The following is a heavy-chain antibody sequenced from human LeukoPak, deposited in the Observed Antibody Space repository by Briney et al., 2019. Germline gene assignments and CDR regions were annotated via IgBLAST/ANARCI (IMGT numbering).Heavy chain of an antibody. CDR3: ARDPPPLLWFGELSPYYYGMDV. Sequence: GASVKVSCKASGYTFTSYGISGVRQAPGQGGEWMGWISAYNGNTNYAQKLQGRVTMTTDTSTSTAYMELRSLRSDDTAVYYCARDPPPLLWFGELSPYYYGMDVWGKGTTVTVSS. V-gene: IGHV1-18*04. CDR2: ISAYNGNT. CDR1: GYTFTSYG. D-gene: IGHD3-10*01. J-gene: IGHJ6*04.